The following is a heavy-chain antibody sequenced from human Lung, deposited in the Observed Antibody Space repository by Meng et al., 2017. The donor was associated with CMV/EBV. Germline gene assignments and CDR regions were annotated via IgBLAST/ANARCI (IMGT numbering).Heavy chain of an antibody. V-gene: IGHV4-34*01. D-gene: IGHD1-20*01. CDR2: IYHSGST. CDR3: TRAGIDGYNWKGYYYYGMAV. J-gene: IGHJ6*01. CDR1: GGSFSAYY. Sequence: SQXXSLTCAVYGGSFSAYYWSWIRQPPGKGLEWIGEIYHSGSTNYNPSLKSRVTISVDTSRNQFSLKLSSVTAADTAVYYCTRAGIDGYNWKGYYYYGMAVWGPWT.